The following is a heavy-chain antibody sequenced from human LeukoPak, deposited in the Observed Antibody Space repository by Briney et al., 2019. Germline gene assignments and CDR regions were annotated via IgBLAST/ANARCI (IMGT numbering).Heavy chain of an antibody. Sequence: PSETLSLTCTVSGYSISSGYYWGWIRQPPGKGLEWIGSIYHSGSTYYNPSLKSRVTISVDTSKNQFSLKLSSVTAADTAVYYCARIPLGYSSSVPFDYWGQGTLVTVSS. CDR3: ARIPLGYSSSVPFDY. CDR2: IYHSGST. V-gene: IGHV4-38-2*02. D-gene: IGHD6-6*01. CDR1: GYSISSGYY. J-gene: IGHJ4*02.